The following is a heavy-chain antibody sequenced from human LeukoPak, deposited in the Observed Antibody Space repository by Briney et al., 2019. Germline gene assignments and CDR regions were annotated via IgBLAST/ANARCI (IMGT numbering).Heavy chain of an antibody. CDR3: ARGPLGLAAAPDAFDI. J-gene: IGHJ3*02. V-gene: IGHV6-1*01. D-gene: IGHD6-19*01. CDR1: GDSVSSNSAA. Sequence: SQTLPLTCAISGDSVSSNSAAWNWIRQSPSRGLEWLGRTYYRSKWYNDYAVSVKSRITIHPDTSKNQFSLQLNSVTPEDTAVYYCARGPLGLAAAPDAFDIWGQGTMVSVSS. CDR2: TYYRSKWYN.